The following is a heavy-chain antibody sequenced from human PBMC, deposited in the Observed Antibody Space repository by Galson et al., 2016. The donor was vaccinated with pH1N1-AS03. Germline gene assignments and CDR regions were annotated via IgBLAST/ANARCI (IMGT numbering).Heavy chain of an antibody. J-gene: IGHJ4*02. D-gene: IGHD6-19*01. Sequence: SLRLSCAASGFTFDDYAMHWVRQVPGKGLEWVSGISWNSGSTAYVDSVKGRFNISKDNAKNSLYLQMNSLRADDTAFYYCAVSGAPSIAVAGRWLDYWGQGTLVTVSS. CDR3: AVSGAPSIAVAGRWLDY. CDR2: ISWNSGST. CDR1: GFTFDDYA. V-gene: IGHV3-9*01.